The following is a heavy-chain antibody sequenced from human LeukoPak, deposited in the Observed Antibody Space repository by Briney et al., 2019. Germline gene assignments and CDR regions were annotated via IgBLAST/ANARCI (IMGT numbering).Heavy chain of an antibody. CDR3: ARARYYYDSSGYYRAFDY. CDR2: ISSSGSTI. D-gene: IGHD3-22*01. CDR1: GFTFSSYE. Sequence: GGSLRLSCAASGFTFSSYEMNWVRQAPGKGLEWVSYISSSGSTIDYADSVKGRFTISRDNAKNSLYLQMNSLRAEDTAVYYCARARYYYDSSGYYRAFDYWGQGTLVTVSS. J-gene: IGHJ4*02. V-gene: IGHV3-48*03.